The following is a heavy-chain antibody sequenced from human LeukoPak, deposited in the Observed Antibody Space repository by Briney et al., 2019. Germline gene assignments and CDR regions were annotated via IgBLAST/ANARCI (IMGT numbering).Heavy chain of an antibody. J-gene: IGHJ4*02. Sequence: KPSETLSLTCTVSGGSISSYYWSWIRQPPGKGLEWIGYIYYSGSTNYNPSLKSRVTISVDTSKNQFSLKLSSVTAADTAVYYCARGIGITIFGVVIPEILFDYWGQGTLVTVSS. CDR1: GGSISSYY. V-gene: IGHV4-59*01. D-gene: IGHD3-3*01. CDR3: ARGIGITIFGVVIPEILFDY. CDR2: IYYSGST.